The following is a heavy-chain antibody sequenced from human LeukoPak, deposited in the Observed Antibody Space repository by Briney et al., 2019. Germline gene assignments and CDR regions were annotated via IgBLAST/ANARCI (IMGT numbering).Heavy chain of an antibody. CDR1: GFTLSSYW. D-gene: IGHD2-15*01. Sequence: GGSLRLSCEASGFTLSSYWMHWVRQTPGKGLVWVSRINSDGSSTSYADSVKGRFTISRDNAKNTLYLQMNSLRAEDTAVYYCARVRCSGGSCSNYYYYYMDVWGKGTTVTISS. J-gene: IGHJ6*03. CDR3: ARVRCSGGSCSNYYYYYMDV. V-gene: IGHV3-74*01. CDR2: INSDGSST.